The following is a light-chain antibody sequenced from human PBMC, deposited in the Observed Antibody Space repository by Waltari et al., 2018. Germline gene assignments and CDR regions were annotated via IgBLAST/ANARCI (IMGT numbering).Light chain of an antibody. CDR1: SGSIANNY. J-gene: IGLJ2*01. CDR3: QSYDSSTVV. V-gene: IGLV6-57*01. CDR2: EDN. Sequence: FMLTQPHSVSESPGKTVTISCTRSSGSIANNYVQWYQQRPGSSPTTVISEDNQRPSGVPYRFSGSIDSSSNSASLTISGLKTEDEADYYCQSYDSSTVVFGGGTKLTVL.